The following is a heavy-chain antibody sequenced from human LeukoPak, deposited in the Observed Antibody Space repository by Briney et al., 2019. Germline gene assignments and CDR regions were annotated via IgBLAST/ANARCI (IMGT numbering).Heavy chain of an antibody. CDR1: GFSFSDYN. J-gene: IGHJ6*03. Sequence: GGSLRLSCTASGFSFSDYNMNWVRQAPGKGLGWVSSISSSTTYMYYADSVKGRFTISRDNAKKSLYLQMSSLRAEDTAVYYCARDDGSGSYANFYYYYYYMDVWGKGTTVTVSS. V-gene: IGHV3-21*01. CDR3: ARDDGSGSYANFYYYYYYMDV. CDR2: ISSSTTYM. D-gene: IGHD3-10*01.